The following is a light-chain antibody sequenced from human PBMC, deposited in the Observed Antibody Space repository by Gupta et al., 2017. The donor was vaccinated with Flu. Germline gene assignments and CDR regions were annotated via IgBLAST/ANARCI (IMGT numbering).Light chain of an antibody. CDR3: CSYAGSSTFGV. V-gene: IGLV2-23*02. CDR2: EVS. Sequence: ITISCTGTSSDVGSYNLVSWYQQHPGKAPKLMIYEVSKRPSGVSNRFSGSKSGNTASLTISGLQAEDEADYYCCSYAGSSTFGVFGGGTKLTVL. CDR1: SSDVGSYNL. J-gene: IGLJ3*02.